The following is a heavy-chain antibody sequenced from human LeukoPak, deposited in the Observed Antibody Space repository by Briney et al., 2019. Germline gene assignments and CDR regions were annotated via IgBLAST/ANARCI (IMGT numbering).Heavy chain of an antibody. J-gene: IGHJ4*02. Sequence: ASVKVSCKASGYTFTSYYMHWVRQAPGQGLEWMGIINPSGGSTSYAQKFQGRVTMTRDTSTSTVYMELSSLRSDDTAVYYCARVIERINWGYQGVDYWGQGTLVTVSS. CDR2: INPSGGST. CDR3: ARVIERINWGYQGVDY. V-gene: IGHV1-46*01. CDR1: GYTFTSYY. D-gene: IGHD7-27*01.